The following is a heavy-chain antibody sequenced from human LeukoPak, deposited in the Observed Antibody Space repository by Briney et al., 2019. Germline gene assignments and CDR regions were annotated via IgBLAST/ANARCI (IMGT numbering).Heavy chain of an antibody. J-gene: IGHJ4*02. V-gene: IGHV2-5*02. CDR2: IYWDDDK. CDR1: GFSLSTSGVG. Sequence: SGPTLVKPTQTLTLTCTFSGFSLSTSGVGVGWIRQPPEKALEWLALIYWDDDKRYSPSLKSRLTITKDTSKNQVVLTMTNIDPVDTATYYCAHSLRGHHYENRGYYYLPFDYWGQGTLVTVSS. CDR3: AHSLRGHHYENRGYYYLPFDY. D-gene: IGHD3-22*01.